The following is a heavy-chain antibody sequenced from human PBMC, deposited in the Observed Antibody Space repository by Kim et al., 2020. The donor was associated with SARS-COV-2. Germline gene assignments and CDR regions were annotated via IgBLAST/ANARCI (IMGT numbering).Heavy chain of an antibody. J-gene: IGHJ6*02. Sequence: MGRLTISRDNANNTLYLEMNSLSAEDTAVYYCARDSRTSSDYYYYYGMDVWGQGTTVTVSS. CDR3: ARDSRTSSDYYYYYGMDV. V-gene: IGHV3-11*05. D-gene: IGHD1-1*01.